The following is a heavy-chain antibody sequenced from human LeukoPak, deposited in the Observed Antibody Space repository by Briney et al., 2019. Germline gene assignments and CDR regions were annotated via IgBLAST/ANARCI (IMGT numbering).Heavy chain of an antibody. CDR2: INPSGGST. CDR1: GYTFTSYY. CDR3: ARHGAEGVDFDY. D-gene: IGHD3-3*01. V-gene: IGHV1-46*01. Sequence: GASVKVSCKASGYTFTSYYMHWVRQAPGQGLEWMGIINPSGGSTSYAQKFQGRVTVTRDTSTSTVYMELSSLRSEDTAVYYCARHGAEGVDFDYWGQGTLVTVSS. J-gene: IGHJ4*02.